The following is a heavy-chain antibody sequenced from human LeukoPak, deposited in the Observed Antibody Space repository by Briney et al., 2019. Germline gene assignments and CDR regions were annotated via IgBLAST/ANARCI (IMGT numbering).Heavy chain of an antibody. CDR3: ARARYCSSTSCSPRAGYMDV. CDR2: ISYDGSNK. V-gene: IGHV3-30-3*01. Sequence: GSLRLSCAASGFTFSSYAMHWVRQAPGKGLEWVAVISYDGSNKYYADSVKGRFTISRDNSKNTLYLQMNSLRAEDTAVYYCARARYCSSTSCSPRAGYMDVWGKGTTVTVSS. D-gene: IGHD2-2*01. CDR1: GFTFSSYA. J-gene: IGHJ6*03.